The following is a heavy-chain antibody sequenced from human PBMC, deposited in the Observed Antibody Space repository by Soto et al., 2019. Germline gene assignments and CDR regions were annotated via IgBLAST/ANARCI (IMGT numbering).Heavy chain of an antibody. Sequence: QVHLEESGGGAVQPGRSLRLSCAASGFIFSNYALLWVRQAPGKGLDWVAVISSDGGNTHHADSVKGRFTISRDDSKATLYLQMNSLRPEDTAVYYCARVPGYGGSHWFFDLWGRGTLVTVSS. CDR2: ISSDGGNT. V-gene: IGHV3-30-3*01. D-gene: IGHD4-17*01. CDR1: GFIFSNYA. CDR3: ARVPGYGGSHWFFDL. J-gene: IGHJ2*01.